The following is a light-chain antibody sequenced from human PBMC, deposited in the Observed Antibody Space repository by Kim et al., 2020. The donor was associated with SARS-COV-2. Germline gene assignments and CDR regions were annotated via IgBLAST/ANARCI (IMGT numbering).Light chain of an antibody. V-gene: IGKV3-15*01. CDR2: GAS. CDR1: QSISSN. J-gene: IGKJ4*01. CDR3: LQHTDWLT. Sequence: EIVMTQSPATLSVSPGERVILSCRASQSISSNLAWYQQKPGQTPRLLIYGASTRATGIPARFSGSGSGTEFTLTIISLQSEDFAVYYCLQHTDWLTFGGGTKVDIK.